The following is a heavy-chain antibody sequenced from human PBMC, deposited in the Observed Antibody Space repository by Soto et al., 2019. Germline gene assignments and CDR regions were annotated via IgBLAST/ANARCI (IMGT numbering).Heavy chain of an antibody. CDR3: ARVEWELLYFDY. CDR1: GFTFSSYS. CDR2: ISSSSSSTI. V-gene: IGHV3-48*01. J-gene: IGHJ4*02. D-gene: IGHD1-26*01. Sequence: GGSLRLSCAASGFTFSSYSMNWVRQAPGKGLEWVSYISSSSSSTIYYADSVKGRFTISRDNAKNSLYLQMNSLRAEDTAVYYCARVEWELLYFDYWGQGTLVTVSS.